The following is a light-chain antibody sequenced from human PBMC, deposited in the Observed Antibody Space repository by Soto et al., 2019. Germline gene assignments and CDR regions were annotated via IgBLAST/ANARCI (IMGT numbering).Light chain of an antibody. CDR1: QDITNF. CDR3: QEYYSAPFT. CDR2: GAS. V-gene: IGKV1-27*01. Sequence: DIQMAQSPSSLSASVGDRVTITCRASQDITNFLAWFQQNPGKVPKLLMYGASTLQSGVPSRFSGSGSGTDFTLTISSLQPEYVATYDCQEYYSAPFTFGPGTKVDIK. J-gene: IGKJ3*01.